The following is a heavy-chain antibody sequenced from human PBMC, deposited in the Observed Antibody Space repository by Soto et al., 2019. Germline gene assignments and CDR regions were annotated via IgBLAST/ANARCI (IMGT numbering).Heavy chain of an antibody. Sequence: GXSLKISFHDYGYIFTIYWIICVRQMPGKGLEWMGRIDPSDSYTNYSPSFQGHVTISADKSISTDYLQWRSLKASDTAMYYCARHGPQYYYARMDVWGQGTTVTVSS. CDR3: ARHGPQYYYARMDV. CDR1: GYIFTIYW. D-gene: IGHD3-10*01. CDR2: IDPSDSYT. V-gene: IGHV5-10-1*01. J-gene: IGHJ6*02.